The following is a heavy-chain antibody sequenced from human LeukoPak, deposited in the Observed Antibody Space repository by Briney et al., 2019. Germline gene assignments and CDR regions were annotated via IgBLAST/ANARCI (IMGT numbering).Heavy chain of an antibody. CDR1: GFTFSSYS. Sequence: PGGSLRLSCAASGFTFSSYSMNWVRQAPGKGLEWVSYISSSSSTIYYADSVKGRFTISRDNAKNSLYLQMNSLRDEDTAVYYCARDRGSSSWGYDAFDIWGQGTMVTVSS. V-gene: IGHV3-48*02. CDR3: ARDRGSSSWGYDAFDI. J-gene: IGHJ3*02. CDR2: ISSSSSTI. D-gene: IGHD6-13*01.